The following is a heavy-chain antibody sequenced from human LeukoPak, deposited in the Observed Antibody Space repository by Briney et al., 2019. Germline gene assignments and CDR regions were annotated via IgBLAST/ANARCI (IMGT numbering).Heavy chain of an antibody. Sequence: GASVTVSFTASGYTFTGYYMHWVRQAPGQGLEWMGWINPNSGGTNYAQKFQGRVTMTRDTSISTAYMELSRLRSDDTAVYYCARDMITFGGVIVIQWGQGTLVTVSS. D-gene: IGHD3-16*02. CDR1: GYTFTGYY. CDR3: ARDMITFGGVIVIQ. CDR2: INPNSGGT. J-gene: IGHJ4*02. V-gene: IGHV1-2*02.